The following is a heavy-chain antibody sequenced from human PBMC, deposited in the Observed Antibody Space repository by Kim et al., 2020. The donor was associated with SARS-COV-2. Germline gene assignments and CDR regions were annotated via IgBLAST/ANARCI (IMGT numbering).Heavy chain of an antibody. CDR3: TIPRADSSGWSELGRFDP. J-gene: IGHJ5*02. CDR1: GFTFSNAW. V-gene: IGHV3-15*01. Sequence: GGSLRLSCAASGFTFSNAWMSWVRQAPGKGLEWVGRIKSKTDGGTTDYAAPVKGRFTISRDDSKNTLYLQMNSLKTEDTAVYYCTIPRADSSGWSELGRFDPWGQGTLVTVSS. D-gene: IGHD6-19*01. CDR2: IKSKTDGGTT.